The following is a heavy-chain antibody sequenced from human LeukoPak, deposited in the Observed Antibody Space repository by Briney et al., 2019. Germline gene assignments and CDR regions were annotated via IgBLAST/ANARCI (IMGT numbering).Heavy chain of an antibody. Sequence: PGGSLRLSCAASGFTFSSYAMSWVRQAPGKGLEWVSAISGSGGSTYYADSVKGRFTISRDNAKNSLYLQMNSLRAEDTAVYYCARDGGAFDIWGQGTMVTVSS. CDR3: ARDGGAFDI. CDR2: ISGSGGST. V-gene: IGHV3-23*01. J-gene: IGHJ3*02. CDR1: GFTFSSYA.